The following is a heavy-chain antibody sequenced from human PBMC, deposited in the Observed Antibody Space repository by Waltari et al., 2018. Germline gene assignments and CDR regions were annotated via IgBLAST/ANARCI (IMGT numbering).Heavy chain of an antibody. V-gene: IGHV5-51*01. CDR3: ARHKLLWFGELFPFDY. J-gene: IGHJ4*02. Sequence: EVQLVQSGAEVKKPGESLKISCKGSGYSFTSYWIGWVRQMPGKGREWMGSTYPGDSDTRYSPSFQGQVTISADKSISTAYLQWSSLKASDTAMYYCARHKLLWFGELFPFDYWGQGTLVTVSS. CDR2: TYPGDSDT. D-gene: IGHD3-10*01. CDR1: GYSFTSYW.